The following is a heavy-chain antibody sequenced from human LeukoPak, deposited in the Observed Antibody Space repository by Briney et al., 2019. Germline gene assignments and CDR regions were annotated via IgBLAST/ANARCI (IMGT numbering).Heavy chain of an antibody. V-gene: IGHV3-21*01. J-gene: IGHJ4*02. Sequence: PGGSLRLSCAASGFTFSSYSMNWVRQAPGKGLEWVSSISSSSSHIYYADSVKGRFTISRDNAKNSLYLQMNSLRAEDTAVYYCARDEAGYYDSSGYYTYWGQGTLVTVSS. CDR1: GFTFSSYS. D-gene: IGHD3-22*01. CDR2: ISSSSSHI. CDR3: ARDEAGYYDSSGYYTY.